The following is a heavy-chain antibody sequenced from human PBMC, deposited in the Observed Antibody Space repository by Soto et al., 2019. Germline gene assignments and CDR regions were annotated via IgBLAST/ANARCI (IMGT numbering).Heavy chain of an antibody. Sequence: QVQLVESGGGVVQPGRSLRLSCAASGFTFSSYGMHWVRQAPGKGLEWVAVISYDGSNKYYADSVKGRFTISRDNSKNTLYLQMNSLRAEDTAVYYCAKVLLNWNFSEDAFDIWGQGTMDTVSS. V-gene: IGHV3-30*18. D-gene: IGHD1-7*01. CDR3: AKVLLNWNFSEDAFDI. CDR1: GFTFSSYG. CDR2: ISYDGSNK. J-gene: IGHJ3*02.